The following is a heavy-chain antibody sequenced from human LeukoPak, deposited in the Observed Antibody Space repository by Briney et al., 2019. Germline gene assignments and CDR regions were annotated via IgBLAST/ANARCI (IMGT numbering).Heavy chain of an antibody. D-gene: IGHD2-21*02. CDR1: GGSISSGGYY. V-gene: IGHV4-31*03. CDR3: ARVVVVTATPRYFDY. CDR2: FYYSGST. J-gene: IGHJ4*02. Sequence: PSEPLSLTCTVSGGSISSGGYYWSWIRQHPGKGLEWIGYFYYSGSTYHNPSLKSRVTISVDTSKNQFSLKLSSVTAADTAVYYCARVVVVTATPRYFDYWGQGTLVTVSS.